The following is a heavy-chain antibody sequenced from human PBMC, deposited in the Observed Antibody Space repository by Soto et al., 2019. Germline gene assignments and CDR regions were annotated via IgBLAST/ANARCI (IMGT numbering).Heavy chain of an antibody. Sequence: PGGSLRLSCAASGFIFSNYGMHWVRQAPGKGLEWVAVIWYDGSNKYYADSVKGRFTISRDNSKNTVYLQMNSLRADDTAVYFCARVTANTNSWESLDYWGQGTLVTVS. D-gene: IGHD6-13*01. CDR3: ARVTANTNSWESLDY. CDR1: GFIFSNYG. CDR2: IWYDGSNK. V-gene: IGHV3-33*01. J-gene: IGHJ4*02.